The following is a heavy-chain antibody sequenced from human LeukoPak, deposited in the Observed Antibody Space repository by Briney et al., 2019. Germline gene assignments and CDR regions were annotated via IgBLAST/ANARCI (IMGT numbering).Heavy chain of an antibody. CDR1: GFTFNNYG. V-gene: IGHV3-23*01. Sequence: PGGSLRLSCAASGFTFNNYGLIWVRQAPGKGLEWVSAISNDGGGTNYADFVKGRFTISRDNPKNTLFLQMNSLRAEDTALYYCAKGSSGYFVDLWGQGTLVTVSS. D-gene: IGHD3-22*01. CDR3: AKGSSGYFVDL. J-gene: IGHJ5*02. CDR2: ISNDGGGT.